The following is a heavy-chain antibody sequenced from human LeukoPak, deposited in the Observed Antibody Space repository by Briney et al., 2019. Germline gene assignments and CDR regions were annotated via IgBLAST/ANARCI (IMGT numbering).Heavy chain of an antibody. CDR3: ARDRRAGWFDP. CDR2: ISSSSSYI. V-gene: IGHV3-21*01. CDR1: GFTFTSYD. J-gene: IGHJ5*02. Sequence: PGGSLRLSCAASGFTFTSYDFNWVRQAPGKGLEWVSSISSSSSYIYYADSVKGRFTISRDNAKNSLYLQMNSLRAEDTAVYYCARDRRAGWFDPWGQGTLVTVSS. D-gene: IGHD6-13*01.